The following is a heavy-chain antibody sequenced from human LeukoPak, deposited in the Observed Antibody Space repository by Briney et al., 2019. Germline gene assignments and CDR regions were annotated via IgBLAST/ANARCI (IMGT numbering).Heavy chain of an antibody. CDR3: ARGRGYSYDAFDI. J-gene: IGHJ3*02. CDR2: IYMSGTT. V-gene: IGHV4-61*02. CDR1: GGSISSGSYY. D-gene: IGHD5-18*01. Sequence: SQTLSLTCTVSGGSISSGSYYWNWIRQPAGKGLEWIGRIYMSGTTNYNPSLKSRVTISVDTSKNQFSLKVTSVSAADTAVYYCARGRGYSYDAFDIWGQGTMVTVSS.